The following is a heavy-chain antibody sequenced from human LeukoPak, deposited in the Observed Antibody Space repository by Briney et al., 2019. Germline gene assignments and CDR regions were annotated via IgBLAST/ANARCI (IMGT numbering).Heavy chain of an antibody. D-gene: IGHD2-2*01. J-gene: IGHJ4*02. CDR3: ARGDVVVPGAKTYYFDY. CDR1: GGSIGSSVYY. V-gene: IGHV4-39*07. CDR2: IHYSGNT. Sequence: SETLSLTFTVSGGSIGSSVYYWGWIRQPPGKGLEWIGSIHYSGNTYYNPSLKSRVTISVDTSKKQFSLKLSSLTAADTAVYYCARGDVVVPGAKTYYFDYWGQGTLVTVSS.